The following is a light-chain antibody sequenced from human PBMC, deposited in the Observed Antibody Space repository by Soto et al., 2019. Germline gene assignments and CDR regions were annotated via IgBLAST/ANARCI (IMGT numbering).Light chain of an antibody. V-gene: IGKV4-1*01. CDR2: WAS. CDR1: QSVLLTSNNKNY. J-gene: IGKJ5*01. CDR3: QQYDSTPST. Sequence: DSVMTQSPDSLAVSLGERATINCKSSQSVLLTSNNKNYLAWYQQKPGQPPKLLIYWASTRESGVPDRFSASGSGTDFTLTITSLQAQDVTVYYCQQYDSTPSTFGQGRRLEV.